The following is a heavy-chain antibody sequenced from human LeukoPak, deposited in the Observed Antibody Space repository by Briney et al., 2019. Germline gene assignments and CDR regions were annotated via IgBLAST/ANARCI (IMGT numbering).Heavy chain of an antibody. Sequence: SVKVSCKASGGTFSSYAISWVRQASGQGLGWMGRIIPILGIANYAQKFQGRVTITADKSTSTAYMELSSLRSEDTAVYYCARDQSSMIADYWGQGTLVTVSS. CDR2: IIPILGIA. V-gene: IGHV1-69*04. CDR3: ARDQSSMIADY. J-gene: IGHJ4*02. D-gene: IGHD3-22*01. CDR1: GGTFSSYA.